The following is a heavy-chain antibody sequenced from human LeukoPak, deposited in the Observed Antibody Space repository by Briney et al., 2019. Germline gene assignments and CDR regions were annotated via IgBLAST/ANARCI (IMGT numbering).Heavy chain of an antibody. CDR1: GYTFTSHY. D-gene: IGHD6-6*01. CDR2: INPNGGYT. V-gene: IGHV1-46*01. Sequence: ASVTVSCTASGYTFTSHYMHWVRQAPGQGLEWMGIINPNGGYTTYAQKFQGRVTMTRDTSTSTVYMELSSLRSEDTAVYYCARAGSSSVSRGLFDCWGQGTLVTVSS. J-gene: IGHJ4*02. CDR3: ARAGSSSVSRGLFDC.